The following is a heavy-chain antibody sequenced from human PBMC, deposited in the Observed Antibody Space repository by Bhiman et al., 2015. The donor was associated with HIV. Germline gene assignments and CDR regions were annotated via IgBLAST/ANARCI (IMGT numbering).Heavy chain of an antibody. V-gene: IGHV3-13*01. CDR2: IGRAGDT. CDR3: ARRRQGSASYSDAFGY. CDR1: GFTFSTYD. Sequence: EVQLVESGGGLVQPGGSLRLSCAASGFTFSTYDMHWVRQGAGKGPEWVAGIGRAGDTYYPGSEKGRFTISRENAKNSLYLEMNSLRAGDTAVYYCARRRQGSASYSDAFGYLGPRDNGHRLF. D-gene: IGHD6-19*01. J-gene: IGHJ3*02.